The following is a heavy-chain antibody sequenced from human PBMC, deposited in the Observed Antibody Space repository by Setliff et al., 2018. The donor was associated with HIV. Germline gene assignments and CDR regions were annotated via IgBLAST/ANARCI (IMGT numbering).Heavy chain of an antibody. V-gene: IGHV3-23*01. CDR3: ASARIPTGGTSTSFDY. Sequence: PGGSLRLSCAASGFTFSTYGMCWVRQAPGKGLEWVSAIRGSGGDTYYADSVKGRFTISRDDSKNTLYLQMNGLRAEDTAIYYCASARIPTGGTSTSFDYWGQGSLVTVSS. CDR2: IRGSGGDT. CDR1: GFTFSTYG. J-gene: IGHJ4*02. D-gene: IGHD1-1*01.